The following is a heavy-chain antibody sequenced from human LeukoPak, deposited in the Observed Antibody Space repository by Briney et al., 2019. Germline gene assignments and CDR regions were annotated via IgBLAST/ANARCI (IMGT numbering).Heavy chain of an antibody. J-gene: IGHJ4*02. V-gene: IGHV3-33*01. CDR1: GFTFSSYG. Sequence: GRSLRLSCAAPGFTFSSYGMHWVRQAPGKGLEWVAVIWYDGSNKYYADSVKGRFTISRDNSKNTLYLQMNSLRAEDTAVYYCARDSGYCSSTSCFTFHYWGQGTLVTVSS. CDR2: IWYDGSNK. CDR3: ARDSGYCSSTSCFTFHY. D-gene: IGHD2-2*01.